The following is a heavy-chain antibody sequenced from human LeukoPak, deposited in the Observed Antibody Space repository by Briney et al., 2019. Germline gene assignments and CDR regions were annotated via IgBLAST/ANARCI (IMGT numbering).Heavy chain of an antibody. J-gene: IGHJ4*02. Sequence: SESLSLTCTASGGSISSSSYYWGWIRQPPGKGLEWIGSIYYSGSTYYNPSLKSRVTISVDTSKNQFSLKLSSVTAADTAVYYCARLSGSSWSYYYFDYWGQGTLVTVSS. V-gene: IGHV4-39*01. D-gene: IGHD6-13*01. CDR1: GGSISSSSYY. CDR2: IYYSGST. CDR3: ARLSGSSWSYYYFDY.